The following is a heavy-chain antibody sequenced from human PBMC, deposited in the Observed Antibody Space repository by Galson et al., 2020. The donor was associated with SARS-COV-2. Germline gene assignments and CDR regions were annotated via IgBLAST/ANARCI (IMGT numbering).Heavy chain of an antibody. CDR2: INPKSGGT. Sequence: ASVKVSCKASGYTFTDYYIHWVRQAPGQGLEWMGWINPKSGGTTYAQKFEGRVTMTRDTSITTAYMELSRLRADDTAVYYCARLRYYDVLTGYIVDVWGQGTMVTVSS. J-gene: IGHJ6*02. CDR1: GYTFTDYY. V-gene: IGHV1-2*02. D-gene: IGHD3-9*01. CDR3: ARLRYYDVLTGYIVDV.